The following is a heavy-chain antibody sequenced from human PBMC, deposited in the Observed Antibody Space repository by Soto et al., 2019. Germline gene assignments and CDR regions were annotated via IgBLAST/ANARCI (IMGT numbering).Heavy chain of an antibody. J-gene: IGHJ6*02. CDR3: ARQYCGGDCYSPYYYHNMDV. CDR2: TWYDGGNK. V-gene: IGHV3-33*01. Sequence: GGSLRLSCAASGINFRNYGMHWVRQAPGKGLEWVAVTWYDGGNKYYADSVKGRFTISRDNSKNTLYLQMNSLRAEDTAVYYCARQYCGGDCYSPYYYHNMDVWGQGTTVTVSS. D-gene: IGHD2-21*02. CDR1: GINFRNYG.